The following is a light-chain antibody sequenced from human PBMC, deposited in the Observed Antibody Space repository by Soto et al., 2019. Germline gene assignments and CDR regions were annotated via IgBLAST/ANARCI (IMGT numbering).Light chain of an antibody. Sequence: DIQITQCPSSLSASVLYRFTITFRASHSISRWLAWYQQKPGKAPNLLIYDASSLEIGVPSRFSGSGSGTEFTLTISSLQPDDFATYYCQQYNSLLSFGGGTKVDIK. CDR3: QQYNSLLS. CDR2: DAS. V-gene: IGKV1-5*01. CDR1: HSISRW. J-gene: IGKJ4*01.